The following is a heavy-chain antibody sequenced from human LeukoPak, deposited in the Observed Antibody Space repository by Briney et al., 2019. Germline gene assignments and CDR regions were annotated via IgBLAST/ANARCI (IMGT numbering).Heavy chain of an antibody. CDR1: GGSISGYY. CDR3: ASNKFYDFWSGYSPRFDY. J-gene: IGHJ4*02. V-gene: IGHV4-59*08. Sequence: SQTLSLTCTVSGGSISGYYWSWIRQPPGKGLEWIGYMYYSGSTNYNPSLKSRVTISVDTSKNQFSLKLSSVTAADTAVYYCASNKFYDFWSGYSPRFDYWGQGTLVTVSS. CDR2: MYYSGST. D-gene: IGHD3-3*01.